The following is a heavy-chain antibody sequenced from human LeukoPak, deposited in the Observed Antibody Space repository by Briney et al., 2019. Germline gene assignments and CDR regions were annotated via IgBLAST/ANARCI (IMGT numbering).Heavy chain of an antibody. V-gene: IGHV3-33*05. CDR2: IVSDGGRA. CDR3: ARDSITEDNSLDY. J-gene: IGHJ4*02. Sequence: GGSLRLSCSASGFTFSTYGMQWVRQTPGKGLEWVAVIVSDGGRAHYGDSVRGRFTISRDNSKNTLYLQMNSLRAEDTAVNYCARDSITEDNSLDYWGRGILVTVSS. D-gene: IGHD7-27*01. CDR1: GFTFSTYG.